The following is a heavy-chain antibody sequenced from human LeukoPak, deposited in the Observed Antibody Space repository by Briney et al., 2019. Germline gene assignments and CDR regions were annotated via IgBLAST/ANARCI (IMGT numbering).Heavy chain of an antibody. V-gene: IGHV1-18*01. Sequence: ASVKVSCKASGGTFSSYAISWVRQAPGQGLEWMGWISAYNGNTNYAQKLQGRVTMTTDTSTSTVYMELSSLRSEDTAVYYCAAALSSSDPFDYWGQGTLVTVSS. CDR1: GGTFSSYA. CDR3: AAALSSSDPFDY. CDR2: ISAYNGNT. J-gene: IGHJ4*02. D-gene: IGHD6-13*01.